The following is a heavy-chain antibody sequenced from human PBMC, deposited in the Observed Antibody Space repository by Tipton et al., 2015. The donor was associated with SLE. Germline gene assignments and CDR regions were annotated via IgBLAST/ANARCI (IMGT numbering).Heavy chain of an antibody. CDR2: INHSGST. CDR3: ATRYGRSAFDI. CDR1: GGSFSGYY. J-gene: IGHJ3*02. V-gene: IGHV4-34*01. D-gene: IGHD4-17*01. Sequence: LRLSCAVYGGSFSGYYWSWIRQPPGKGLEWIGGINHSGSTNYNPSLKSRVTISVDTSKNQFSLKLSSVTAADTAVYYCATRYGRSAFDIWGQGTMVTVSS.